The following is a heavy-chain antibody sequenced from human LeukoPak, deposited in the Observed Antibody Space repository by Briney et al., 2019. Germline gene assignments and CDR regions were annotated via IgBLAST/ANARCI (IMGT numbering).Heavy chain of an antibody. J-gene: IGHJ3*02. CDR3: AGEDSYYDTSSFDI. V-gene: IGHV4-4*02. CDR1: GGSISSNNW. D-gene: IGHD3-22*01. Sequence: SGTLSLTCDVSGGSISSNNWWSWVRQSPGKGLEWIGEIYPSGSTNYNPSLKSRVTISIDKSKNQFSLKLSSVTAADTAVYYCAGEDSYYDTSSFDIWGQGTMVTVSS. CDR2: IYPSGST.